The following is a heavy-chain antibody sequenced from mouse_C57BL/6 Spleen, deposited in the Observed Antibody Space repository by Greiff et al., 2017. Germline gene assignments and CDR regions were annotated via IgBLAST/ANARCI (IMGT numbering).Heavy chain of an antibody. V-gene: IGHV1-81*01. J-gene: IGHJ1*03. CDR2: IDPRSGNT. Sequence: VQLQQSGAELARPGASVKLSCKASGYTFTSFGISWVKQRTGQGLEWIGRIDPRSGNTYYNEKFKGKATLTADKSSSTAYMELRSLTSEDSAVYFCAREYGSSSQYFDVGGTGTTVTVSS. CDR3: AREYGSSSQYFDV. CDR1: GYTFTSFG. D-gene: IGHD1-1*01.